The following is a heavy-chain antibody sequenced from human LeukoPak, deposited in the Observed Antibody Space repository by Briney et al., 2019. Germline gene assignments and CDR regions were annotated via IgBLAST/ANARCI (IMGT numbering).Heavy chain of an antibody. D-gene: IGHD3-22*01. CDR2: IKTKTDGETT. V-gene: IGHV3-15*05. CDR3: TTDIRGYSYFGY. Sequence: GGSLRLSCAASGFTFSNAWMSWVRQAPGKGLEWVGRIKTKTDGETTDYAAPVKGRFTISRDDSKNTLYLQMNSLKTEDTAAYYCTTDIRGYSYFGYWGQGTLVTVSS. CDR1: GFTFSNAW. J-gene: IGHJ4*02.